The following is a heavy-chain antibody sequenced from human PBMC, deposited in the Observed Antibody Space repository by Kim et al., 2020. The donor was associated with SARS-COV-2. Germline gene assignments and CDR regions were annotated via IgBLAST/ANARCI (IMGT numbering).Heavy chain of an antibody. CDR3: ARGGATIGIPARGEY. Sequence: GGSLRLSCAASGFTFSGYCMHWVRQAPGKGLVWVSHINSDGSITTYADSVKGRFTISRDNAKNTHYLQMNSLRAEATAVYYCARGGATIGIPARGEYWG. CDR1: GFTFSGYC. CDR2: INSDGSIT. J-gene: IGHJ4*01. D-gene: IGHD3-16*01. V-gene: IGHV3-74*01.